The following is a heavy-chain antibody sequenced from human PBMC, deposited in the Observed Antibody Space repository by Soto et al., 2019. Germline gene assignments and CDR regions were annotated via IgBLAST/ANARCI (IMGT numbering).Heavy chain of an antibody. CDR3: ARVGDFWSRYYKFIYFDY. D-gene: IGHD3-3*01. CDR1: GGSISSYY. CDR2: IYYSGST. J-gene: IGHJ4*01. V-gene: IGHV4-59*01. Sequence: SETLSLTCTVSGGSISSYYWSWIRQPPGKGLEWIGYIYYSGSTNYNPSLKSRVTISVDTSKNQFSLKLSSVTAADTAVYYCARVGDFWSRYYKFIYFDYWGHGTLVTVSS.